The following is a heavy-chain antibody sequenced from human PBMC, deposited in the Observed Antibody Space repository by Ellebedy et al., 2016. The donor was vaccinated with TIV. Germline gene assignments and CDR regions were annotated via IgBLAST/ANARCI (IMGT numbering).Heavy chain of an antibody. CDR1: GASISSSY. CDR2: IYHTGNT. J-gene: IGHJ3*02. V-gene: IGHV4-59*01. Sequence: SETLSLXXTVSGASISSSYWSWIWQPPGKALEWVAFIYHTGNTNYNPSLKSRVTTSVDTSKNQFSLKLSSVTAADTAVYYCARGYYDSRGYSNPFDIWGQGTMVTVSS. CDR3: ARGYYDSRGYSNPFDI. D-gene: IGHD3-22*01.